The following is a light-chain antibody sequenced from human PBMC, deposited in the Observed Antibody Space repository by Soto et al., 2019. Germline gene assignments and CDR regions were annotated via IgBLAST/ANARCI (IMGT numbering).Light chain of an antibody. V-gene: IGKV3-15*01. CDR3: QQYSNWPGT. CDR1: QTISSN. CDR2: DAS. Sequence: EIVMTQSPATLSVSPGESATLSCRASQTISSNLAWYQQNPGQAPRLLIYDASTRATGIPARFSGTESGTDFTLTISSLQSEDFAVYYCQQYSNWPGTFGPGTKVDFK. J-gene: IGKJ3*01.